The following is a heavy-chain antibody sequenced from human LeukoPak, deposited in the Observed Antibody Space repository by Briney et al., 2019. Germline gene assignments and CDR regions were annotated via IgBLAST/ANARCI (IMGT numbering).Heavy chain of an antibody. CDR3: ARGPNSKRVDY. J-gene: IGHJ4*02. D-gene: IGHD6-13*01. CDR2: IYSGGST. Sequence: GGSLRLSCAASGFTVSSNYMSWVRQAPGKGLEWVSVIYSGGSTYYADSVKGQFTISRDNSKNTLYLQMNSLRAEDTAVYYCARGPNSKRVDYWGQGTLVTVSS. V-gene: IGHV3-53*01. CDR1: GFTVSSNY.